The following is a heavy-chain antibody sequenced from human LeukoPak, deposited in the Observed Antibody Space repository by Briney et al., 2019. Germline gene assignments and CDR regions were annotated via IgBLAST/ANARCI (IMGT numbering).Heavy chain of an antibody. CDR1: GYTFTGYY. J-gene: IGHJ6*02. CDR2: INPNSGGT. CDR3: ARELTIAARPYGMDV. V-gene: IGHV1-2*04. Sequence: ASVKVCCKASGYTFTGYYMHWVRQAPGQGLEWMGWINPNSGGTNYAQKFQGWVTMTRDTSISTAYMELSRLRSDDTAVYYCARELTIAARPYGMDVWGQGTTVTVSS. D-gene: IGHD6-6*01.